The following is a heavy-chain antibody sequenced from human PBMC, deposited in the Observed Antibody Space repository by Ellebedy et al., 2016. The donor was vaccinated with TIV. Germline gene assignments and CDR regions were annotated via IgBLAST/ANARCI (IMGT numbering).Heavy chain of an antibody. D-gene: IGHD2-8*02. CDR1: GFNFGGHV. CDR2: IGSSAYST. V-gene: IGHV3-23*01. J-gene: IGHJ3*02. Sequence: GESLKISCAASGFNFGGHVMKWVRQAPGKGLEWVSSIGSSAYSTHYADSVKGRFTISRDNSRNTLYLQMNSLRGEDTAVYFCAKDVRYTTGWGGALDIWGQGAMVIVSS. CDR3: AKDVRYTTGWGGALDI.